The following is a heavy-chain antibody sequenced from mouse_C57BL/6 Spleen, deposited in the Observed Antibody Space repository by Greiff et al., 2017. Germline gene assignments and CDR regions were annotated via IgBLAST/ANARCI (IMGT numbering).Heavy chain of an antibody. D-gene: IGHD1-1*01. J-gene: IGHJ4*01. Sequence: QVQLQQPGAELVKPGASVKLSCKASGYTFTSYWMHWVKQRPGQGLEWIGMIHPNSGSTNYNEKFKSKATLTVDKSSSTAYMQLSSLTSEDSAVYYCAREGYGSSPHYYAMDYWGQGTSVTVSS. CDR1: GYTFTSYW. CDR3: AREGYGSSPHYYAMDY. CDR2: IHPNSGST. V-gene: IGHV1-64*01.